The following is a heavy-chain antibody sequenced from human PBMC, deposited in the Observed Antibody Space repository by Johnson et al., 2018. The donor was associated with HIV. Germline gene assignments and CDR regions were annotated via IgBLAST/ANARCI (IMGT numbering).Heavy chain of an antibody. D-gene: IGHD1-7*01. CDR3: ARDQAGTTDDAFDI. V-gene: IGHV3-66*03. J-gene: IGHJ3*02. CDR2: LYSSGKT. CDR1: GFTVSTYY. Sequence: VQLVESGGGLIQPGGSLRLSCAASGFTVSTYYMTWVRQASGKGLELVPLLYSSGKTSYADSVTGRFTITRDYSKNTLYLQMNSLRAENTAVYYCARDQAGTTDDAFDIWCQGTMVTVSS.